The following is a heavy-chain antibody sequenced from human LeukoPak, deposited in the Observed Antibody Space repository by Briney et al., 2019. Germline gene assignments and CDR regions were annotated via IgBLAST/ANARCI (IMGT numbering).Heavy chain of an antibody. D-gene: IGHD3-22*01. CDR1: GGTFSSYA. J-gene: IGHJ4*02. CDR3: AGGGTYYYDSSGYYHLDY. Sequence: GASVKVSCKASGGTFSSYAISWVRQAPGQGLEWMGRIIPILGIANYAQKFQGRVTITADKSTSTAYMELSSLRSEDTAVYYCAGGGTYYYDSSGYYHLDYWGQGTLVTVSS. CDR2: IIPILGIA. V-gene: IGHV1-69*04.